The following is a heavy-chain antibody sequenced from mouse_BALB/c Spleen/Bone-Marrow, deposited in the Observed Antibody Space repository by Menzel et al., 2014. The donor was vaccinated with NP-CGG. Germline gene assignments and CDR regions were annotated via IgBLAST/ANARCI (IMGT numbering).Heavy chain of an antibody. CDR2: INPDSRTI. CDR1: GFDFSRYW. Sequence: EVKLMESGGGLVQPGGSLKLSCAASGFDFSRYWMSWVRQAPGKGLEWIGEINPDSRTINYSPPLKDKFIISRDNAKNTLYLRLNKVRSEDTALYYCARPDYYGYLNYWGQGATLTVSS. V-gene: IGHV4-1*02. D-gene: IGHD1-1*01. CDR3: ARPDYYGYLNY. J-gene: IGHJ2*01.